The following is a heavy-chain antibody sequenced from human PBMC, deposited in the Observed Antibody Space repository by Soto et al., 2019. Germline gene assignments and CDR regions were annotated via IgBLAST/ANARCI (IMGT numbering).Heavy chain of an antibody. Sequence: GXSVKVSCKASGGTFISYAIIWVRQAPGQGLEWMGGIIPIFGTANYAQKFQGRVTVTADESTSTAYMELSSLRSEDTAVYYCARAYGSGSYLAFDIWGQGTMVTVSS. D-gene: IGHD3-10*01. J-gene: IGHJ3*02. V-gene: IGHV1-69*13. CDR1: GGTFISYA. CDR2: IIPIFGTA. CDR3: ARAYGSGSYLAFDI.